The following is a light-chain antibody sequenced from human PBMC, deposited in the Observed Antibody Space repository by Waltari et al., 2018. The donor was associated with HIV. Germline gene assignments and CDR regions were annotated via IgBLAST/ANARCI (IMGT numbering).Light chain of an antibody. J-gene: IGKJ2*01. CDR3: QQYDNLPPYT. CDR2: DAS. Sequence: DIQMPQPPSSLSASVGDRVTITCQASQDSSNYLNWYQQKPGKAPKLLIYDASNLETGVPSRFSGSGSGTDFTFTISSLQPEDIATDYCQQYDNLPPYTFGQGTKLEIK. CDR1: QDSSNY. V-gene: IGKV1-33*01.